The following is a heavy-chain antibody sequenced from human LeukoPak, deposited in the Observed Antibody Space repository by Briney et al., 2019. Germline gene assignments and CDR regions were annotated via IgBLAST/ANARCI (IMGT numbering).Heavy chain of an antibody. Sequence: GGSLRLSCAASGFTFSSYGMSWVRQAPGKGLEWVAVIWYDGSNKYYADSVKGRFTISRDNSKNTLYLQMNSLRAEDTAVYYCARGRPYYYDSSGFHYFDYWGQGTLVTVSS. CDR1: GFTFSSYG. J-gene: IGHJ4*02. CDR3: ARGRPYYYDSSGFHYFDY. V-gene: IGHV3-33*08. CDR2: IWYDGSNK. D-gene: IGHD3-22*01.